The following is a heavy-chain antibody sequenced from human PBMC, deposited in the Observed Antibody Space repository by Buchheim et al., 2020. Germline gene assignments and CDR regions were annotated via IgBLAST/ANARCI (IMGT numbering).Heavy chain of an antibody. CDR3: ARGTDIVVVPAAIRGYYYGMDV. V-gene: IGHV1-69*04. CDR1: GGTFSSYA. J-gene: IGHJ6*02. CDR2: IIPILGIA. D-gene: IGHD2-2*02. Sequence: QVQLVQSGAEVKKPGSSVKVSCKASGGTFSSYAISWVRQAPGQGLEWMGRIIPILGIANYAQKFQGRVTITADKSTSQAYMELSSLRSEDTAVYYCARGTDIVVVPAAIRGYYYGMDVWGQGTT.